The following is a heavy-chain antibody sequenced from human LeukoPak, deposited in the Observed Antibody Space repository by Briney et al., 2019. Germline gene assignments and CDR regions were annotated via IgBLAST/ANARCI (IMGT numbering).Heavy chain of an antibody. CDR2: MNPNSGNT. CDR3: ARGSTARYYYDSSGYYRGAVDY. V-gene: IGHV1-8*01. J-gene: IGHJ4*02. CDR1: GYTFTSYD. D-gene: IGHD3-22*01. Sequence: ASVKVSCKASGYTFTSYDINWVRQATGQGLEWMGWMNPNSGNTGYTQKFQGRVTMTTDTSTNTAYMELRSLRSDDTAVYYCARGSTARYYYDSSGYYRGAVDYWGQGTLVTISP.